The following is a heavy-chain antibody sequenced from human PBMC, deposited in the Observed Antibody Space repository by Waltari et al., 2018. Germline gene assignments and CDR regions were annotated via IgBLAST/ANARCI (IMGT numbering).Heavy chain of an antibody. CDR2: INAGNGNT. CDR1: GYTFTSYV. Sequence: QVQLVQSGAEVKKPGASVKVSCKASGYTFTSYVMHWVRQAPGQRLEWMGWINAGNGNTKYSQNCPGRVTFTRDTSASTAYMELRSLRSEDTAVYYCARKDGGLDYWGQGTLVTVSS. CDR3: ARKDGGLDY. V-gene: IGHV1-3*01. D-gene: IGHD2-15*01. J-gene: IGHJ4*02.